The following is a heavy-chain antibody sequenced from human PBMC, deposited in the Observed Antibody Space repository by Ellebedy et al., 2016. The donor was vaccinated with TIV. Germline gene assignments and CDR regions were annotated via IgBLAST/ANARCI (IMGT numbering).Heavy chain of an antibody. CDR2: ITGSGSRT. D-gene: IGHD6-19*01. CDR3: AKGTQWLGRSCFDY. Sequence: GESLKISCAASGFTFSDYYMSWIRQAPGKGLEWVSTITGSGSRTDYADSVKGRFTFSRDNSKNTLYLHMNSLRAGDTAVYHCAKGTQWLGRSCFDYWGQGTLVTVSS. V-gene: IGHV3-23*01. CDR1: GFTFSDYY. J-gene: IGHJ4*02.